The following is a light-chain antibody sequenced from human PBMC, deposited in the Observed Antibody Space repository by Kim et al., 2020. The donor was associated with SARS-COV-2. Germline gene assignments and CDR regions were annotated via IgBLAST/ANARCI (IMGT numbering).Light chain of an antibody. CDR3: NQYGNLPCT. J-gene: IGKJ3*01. Sequence: EIVLTQSPGTVSLSPGERATLSCRASQSVNKNYLAWYQQKPGQSPRLLIYGASSTATGIPDRFSGSGSGRDFTLTINRLEPEDFAVYYCNQYGNLPCTFGPGTKVDIK. CDR1: QSVNKNY. V-gene: IGKV3-20*01. CDR2: GAS.